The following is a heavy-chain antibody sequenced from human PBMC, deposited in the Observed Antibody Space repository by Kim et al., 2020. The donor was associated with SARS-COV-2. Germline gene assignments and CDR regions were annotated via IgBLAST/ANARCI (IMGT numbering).Heavy chain of an antibody. CDR1: GGSFSGYY. D-gene: IGHD3-16*01. CDR2: INHSGST. Sequence: SETLSLTCAVYGGSFSGYYWSWIRQPPGKGLEWIGEINHSGSTNYNPSLKSRVTISVDTSKNQFSLKLSSVTAADTAVYYCARGRGRGQLLPYAVDIWGQGTMVTVSS. CDR3: ARGRGRGQLLPYAVDI. V-gene: IGHV4-34*01. J-gene: IGHJ3*02.